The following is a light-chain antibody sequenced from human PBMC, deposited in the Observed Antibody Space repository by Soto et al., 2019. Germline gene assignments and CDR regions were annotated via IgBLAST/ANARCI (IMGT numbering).Light chain of an antibody. J-gene: IGLJ1*01. V-gene: IGLV2-8*01. CDR3: NSYAGSNNLGV. CDR1: SSDVGGYNY. Sequence: QSVLTQPPSASGSPGQSVTISCTGTSSDVGGYNYVSWYQQHPGKAPKPMIYEVSKRPSGVPDRFSGSKSGNTASLTVSGLQAEDEADYYCNSYAGSNNLGVFGTGTKVTVL. CDR2: EVS.